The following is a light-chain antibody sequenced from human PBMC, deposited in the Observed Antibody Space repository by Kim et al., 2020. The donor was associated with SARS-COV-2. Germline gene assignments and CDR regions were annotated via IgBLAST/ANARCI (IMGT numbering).Light chain of an antibody. CDR3: QQRTNWPPWT. CDR1: QSVSTY. CDR2: GAS. V-gene: IGKV3-11*01. Sequence: SPGERATLSCSASQSVSTYLAWYQQKPGQAPSLLIYGASNRATGIPLRISGSGSGTDFTLTISSLEPEDSAVYYCQQRTNWPPWTFGQGTKVDIK. J-gene: IGKJ1*01.